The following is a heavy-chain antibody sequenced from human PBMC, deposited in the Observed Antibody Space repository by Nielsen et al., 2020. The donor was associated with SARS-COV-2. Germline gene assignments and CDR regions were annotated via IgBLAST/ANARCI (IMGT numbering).Heavy chain of an antibody. J-gene: IGHJ6*02. CDR1: GGSVSSGSYY. Sequence: SETLSLTCTVSGGSVSSGSYYWSWIRQPPGRGLEWIGYIYYSGSTNYNPSLKSRVTISVGTSKNQFSLKLSSVTAADTAVYYCARGRLVAAGTDYYYYGMDVWGQGTTVTVSS. V-gene: IGHV4-61*01. CDR3: ARGRLVAAGTDYYYYGMDV. D-gene: IGHD6-13*01. CDR2: IYYSGST.